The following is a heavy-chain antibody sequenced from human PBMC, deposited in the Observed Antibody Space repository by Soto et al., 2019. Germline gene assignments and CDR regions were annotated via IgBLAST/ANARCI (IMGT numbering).Heavy chain of an antibody. Sequence: EVQLVEAGGGLVQTGGSLRLSCAASGFTVSTKYMSWVCQAPGKGLEWVSVIYSGGSTFYADSVRGRFTISRDNSKNTVNLQMNSLRAEDTAVYYCARDPWAPDYWGQGTLVTVSS. V-gene: IGHV3-66*01. CDR2: IYSGGST. D-gene: IGHD3-16*01. J-gene: IGHJ4*02. CDR1: GFTVSTKY. CDR3: ARDPWAPDY.